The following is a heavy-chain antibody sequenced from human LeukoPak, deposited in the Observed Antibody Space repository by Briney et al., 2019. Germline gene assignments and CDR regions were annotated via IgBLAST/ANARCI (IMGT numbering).Heavy chain of an antibody. D-gene: IGHD3-10*01. CDR3: ARDRPHSYYYGSGSAPPDDAFDI. CDR1: GYTFTSYG. CDR2: FSAYNGNT. Sequence: ASVKVSCKASGYTFTSYGISWVRQAPGQGLEWMGRFSAYNGNTNYAQQRQGRVTKTTDTSTSTAYMELRSLRSDDTAVYYCARDRPHSYYYGSGSAPPDDAFDIWGQGTMVTVSS. V-gene: IGHV1-18*01. J-gene: IGHJ3*02.